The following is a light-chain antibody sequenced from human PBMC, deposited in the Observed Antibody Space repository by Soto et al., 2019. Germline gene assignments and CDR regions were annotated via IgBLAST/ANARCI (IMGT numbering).Light chain of an antibody. CDR2: DAY. Sequence: EIVLTQSPATVSLSPGERATLSCRASRSVSNYLAWYQQKPGQPPRLLIYDAYNRATGIPPRFSGSGSGTDFTLTISSLEPEDSAVYYCQQRHMWPITFGQGTRLEIK. CDR3: QQRHMWPIT. CDR1: RSVSNY. V-gene: IGKV3-11*01. J-gene: IGKJ5*01.